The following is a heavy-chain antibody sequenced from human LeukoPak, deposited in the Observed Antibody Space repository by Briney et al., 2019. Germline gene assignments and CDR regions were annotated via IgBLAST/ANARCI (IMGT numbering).Heavy chain of an antibody. CDR2: INHSGST. CDR1: GGSFSGYY. J-gene: IGHJ4*02. Sequence: SETLSLTCAVYGGSFSGYYWSWIRQPPGKGLEWIGEINHSGSTNYNPSLKSRVTISVDTSKNQFSLKLSSVTAADTAVYYCARRPSLGVVISPVDYWGQGTLVTVSS. CDR3: ARRPSLGVVISPVDY. V-gene: IGHV4-34*01. D-gene: IGHD3-3*01.